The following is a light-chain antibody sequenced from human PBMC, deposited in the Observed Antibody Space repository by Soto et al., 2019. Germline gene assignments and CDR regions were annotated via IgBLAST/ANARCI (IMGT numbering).Light chain of an antibody. CDR2: EVS. CDR3: SSYTSSSSLV. J-gene: IGLJ1*01. V-gene: IGLV2-14*01. CDR1: SSDVGGYNY. Sequence: QSVLTQPASVSGSPGQSITISCTGTSSDVGGYNYVSWYQQHPDKAPKLMIYEVSNRPSRVSNRFSGSKSGNTASLTISGLQAEDEADYYCSSYTSSSSLVFGTGTKVTVL.